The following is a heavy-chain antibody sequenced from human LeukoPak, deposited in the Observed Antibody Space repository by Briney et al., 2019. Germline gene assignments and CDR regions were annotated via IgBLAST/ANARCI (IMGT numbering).Heavy chain of an antibody. V-gene: IGHV3-21*01. J-gene: IGHJ4*02. CDR1: GFTFSSYS. CDR2: ICSSSSYI. Sequence: GGSLRLSCAPSGFTFSSYSMNWVRHAPGKGLEWVSSICSSSSYIYYADSVKGRFTISRDNAKNSLYLQMNSPRAEDTAVYYCARGGLRHLNIDYWGQGTLVTVSS. D-gene: IGHD3-16*01. CDR3: ARGGLRHLNIDY.